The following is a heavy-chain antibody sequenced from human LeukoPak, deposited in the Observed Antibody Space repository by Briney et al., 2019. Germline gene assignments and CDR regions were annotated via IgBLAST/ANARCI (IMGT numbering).Heavy chain of an antibody. J-gene: IGHJ4*02. V-gene: IGHV3-23*01. CDR1: GFTFSSYG. CDR2: ISGSGGST. CDR3: AKRIRGYCSGGSCYYFDY. Sequence: GGSLRLSCAASGFTFSSYGMSWVRQAPGKGLEWVSAISGSGGSTYYADSVKGRFTISRDNSKNTLYLQMNSLRAEDTAVYYRAKRIRGYCSGGSCYYFDYWGQGTLVTVSS. D-gene: IGHD2-15*01.